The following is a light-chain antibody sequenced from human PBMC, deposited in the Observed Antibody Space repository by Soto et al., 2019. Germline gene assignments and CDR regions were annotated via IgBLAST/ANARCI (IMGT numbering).Light chain of an antibody. V-gene: IGLV2-14*01. CDR1: SSDVGGYNY. J-gene: IGLJ2*01. Sequence: QSALTQPASVSGSPGQSITVSCTGTSSDVGGYNYVSWYQHHPGKAPKLMIYGVSNRPSGVSNRFSGSKSGNTASLTISGLQAEDEADYYCTSYTSSSTVVFGGGTKLTVL. CDR2: GVS. CDR3: TSYTSSSTVV.